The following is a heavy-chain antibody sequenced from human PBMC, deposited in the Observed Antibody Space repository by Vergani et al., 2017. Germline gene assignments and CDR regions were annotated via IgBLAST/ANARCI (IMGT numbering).Heavy chain of an antibody. Sequence: QVQLQESGPGLVKPSQTLSLTCTVSGGSISSGSYYWSWIRQPAGKGLEWIGRIYTSGSTNYNPSLKSRVTISVDTSKNQFSLKLSSVTAADTAVYYCARDDKRLDIWGQGTMVTVSS. CDR1: GGSISSGSYY. CDR3: ARDDKRLDI. V-gene: IGHV4-61*02. D-gene: IGHD3-22*01. CDR2: IYTSGST. J-gene: IGHJ3*02.